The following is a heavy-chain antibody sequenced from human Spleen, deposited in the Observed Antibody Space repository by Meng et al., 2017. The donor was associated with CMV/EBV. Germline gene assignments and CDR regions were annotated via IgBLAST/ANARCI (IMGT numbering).Heavy chain of an antibody. CDR1: SGSISSSNYY. V-gene: IGHV4-39*07. Sequence: SETLSLTCTVSSGSISSSNYYWGWIRQPPGKGLEWIGSIYYSGSTYYNPSLNSRVTISLDTSRNQSSLKLSSVTAADTAVYYWARESRYSGYSLFDYWVQGTLVTVSS. CDR2: IYYSGST. D-gene: IGHD5-12*01. J-gene: IGHJ4*02. CDR3: ARESRYSGYSLFDY.